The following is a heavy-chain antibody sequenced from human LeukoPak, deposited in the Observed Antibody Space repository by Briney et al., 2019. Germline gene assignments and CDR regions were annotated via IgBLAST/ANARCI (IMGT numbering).Heavy chain of an antibody. CDR1: GFTLNDAW. D-gene: IGHD4-17*01. J-gene: IGHJ5*02. Sequence: PGGSLRLSCAVSGFTLNDAWISCVRQAPGKGLEWVGRVRTTAEGETTDYAAPLRGRVIISRDDSKNMVSLQMNRLETEDTAIYYCTAGLRKTDDDAWGQGTLVTVSS. CDR2: VRTTAEGETT. CDR3: TAGLRKTDDDA. V-gene: IGHV3-15*01.